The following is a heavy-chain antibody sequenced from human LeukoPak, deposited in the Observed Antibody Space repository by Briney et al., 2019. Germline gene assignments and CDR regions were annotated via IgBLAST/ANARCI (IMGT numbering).Heavy chain of an antibody. Sequence: GGSLRLSCVASGFTFSRYGMHWVRQAPGKGLEWVTVISSDGTNQYYADSVKGRFTISRDSFRNTLYLQMNSLRPEDTAVYYCAKDESRDWIDFWGQGSLVTVSS. V-gene: IGHV3-30*18. J-gene: IGHJ4*02. CDR3: AKDESRDWIDF. D-gene: IGHD2-21*01. CDR2: ISSDGTNQ. CDR1: GFTFSRYG.